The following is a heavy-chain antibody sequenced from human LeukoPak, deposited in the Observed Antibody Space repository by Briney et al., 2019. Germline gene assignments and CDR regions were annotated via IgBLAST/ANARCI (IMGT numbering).Heavy chain of an antibody. CDR1: GYTFTSYG. CDR2: ISAYNGNT. CDR3: ARSSSTPWYFDL. J-gene: IGHJ2*01. D-gene: IGHD2-2*01. V-gene: IGHV1-18*04. Sequence: GASVKVSCKASGYTFTSYGISWVRQAPGQGLEWMGWISAYNGNTNYAQKLLGRVTMTTDTSTGTAYMELRSLRSDDTAVYYCARSSSTPWYFDLWGRGTLVTVSS.